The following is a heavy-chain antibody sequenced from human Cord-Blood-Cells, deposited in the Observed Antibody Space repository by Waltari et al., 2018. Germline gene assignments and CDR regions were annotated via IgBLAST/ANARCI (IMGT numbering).Heavy chain of an antibody. CDR1: GYTFTSYA. Sequence: QVQLVQSGAEVKKPGASVKVSCKASGYTFTSYAMHWVRQAPGQRLEWMGWINAGNGNTKYSQKFQGRVTITRDTSASTAYMELSSLRSEDTAVYYCARARSIAAAGSYFDYWGQGTLVTVSS. J-gene: IGHJ4*02. D-gene: IGHD6-13*01. V-gene: IGHV1-3*01. CDR3: ARARSIAAAGSYFDY. CDR2: INAGNGNT.